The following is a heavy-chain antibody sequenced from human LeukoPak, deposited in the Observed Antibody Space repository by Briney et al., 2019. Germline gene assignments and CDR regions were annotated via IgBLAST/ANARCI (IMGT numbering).Heavy chain of an antibody. V-gene: IGHV4-59*01. CDR3: AREAPDTAIPYFDY. D-gene: IGHD5-18*01. Sequence: PSETLSLTCTVSGGSISSYYWSWIRQPPGKGLEWIGYIYYSGSTNYNPSLKSRVTISVDTSKNQFSLKLSSVTAADTAVYYCAREAPDTAIPYFDYWGQGTLVTVSS. J-gene: IGHJ4*02. CDR2: IYYSGST. CDR1: GGSISSYY.